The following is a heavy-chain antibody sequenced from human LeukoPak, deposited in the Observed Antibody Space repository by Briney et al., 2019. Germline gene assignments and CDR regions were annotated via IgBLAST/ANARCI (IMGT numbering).Heavy chain of an antibody. V-gene: IGHV3-53*01. J-gene: IGHJ3*02. CDR1: GFTVSSNY. CDR2: IYSGGST. Sequence: GGSLRLSCAACGFTVSSNYMSWVRQAPGKGLEWVSVIYSGGSTYYADSVKGRFTISRDNSKNTLYLQMNSLRAEDTAVYYCARDSPRGAFDIWGQGTMVTVSS. CDR3: ARDSPRGAFDI.